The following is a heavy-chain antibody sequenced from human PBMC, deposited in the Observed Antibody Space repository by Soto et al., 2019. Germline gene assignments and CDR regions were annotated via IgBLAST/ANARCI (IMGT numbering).Heavy chain of an antibody. CDR1: GFTFSMFS. D-gene: IGHD4-17*01. Sequence: GGSLRLSCSASGFTFSMFSMHWVRQAPGKGLEYVSGISSNGDSTYYADSVKGRFTISRDNSKNTLYLQMSSLRAVDTAVYYCVHPRSTVQIPPTWGLGTLVTVSS. J-gene: IGHJ5*02. V-gene: IGHV3-64D*06. CDR2: ISSNGDST. CDR3: VHPRSTVQIPPT.